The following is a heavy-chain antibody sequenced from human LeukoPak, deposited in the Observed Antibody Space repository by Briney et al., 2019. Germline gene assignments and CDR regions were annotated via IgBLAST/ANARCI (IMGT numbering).Heavy chain of an antibody. V-gene: IGHV4-59*12. J-gene: IGHJ4*02. Sequence: SETLSLTCTVSGGSISSYYWSWIRQPPGKGLEWIGYIYYSGSTNYNPSLKSRVTISVDKSKNQFSLKLSSVTAADTAVYYCARGSGWYSSVDYWGQGTLVTVSS. CDR3: ARGSGWYSSVDY. D-gene: IGHD6-19*01. CDR1: GGSISSYY. CDR2: IYYSGST.